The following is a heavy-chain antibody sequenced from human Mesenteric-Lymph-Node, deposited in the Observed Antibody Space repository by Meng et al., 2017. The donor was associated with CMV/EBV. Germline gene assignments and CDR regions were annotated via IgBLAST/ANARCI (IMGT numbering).Heavy chain of an antibody. CDR2: IYYSGST. Sequence: SETLCLTCTVSGYSISSGDYWGWIRQPPGRDLEWFGYIYYSGSTDCNPSLKSRVTMSRDTSKNQFSLRLISVTAADTAVYYCARWTEGIFGVTGDSEYWGQGTLVTVSS. J-gene: IGHJ4*02. CDR1: GYSISSGDY. V-gene: IGHV4-38-2*02. D-gene: IGHD3-3*01. CDR3: ARWTEGIFGVTGDSEY.